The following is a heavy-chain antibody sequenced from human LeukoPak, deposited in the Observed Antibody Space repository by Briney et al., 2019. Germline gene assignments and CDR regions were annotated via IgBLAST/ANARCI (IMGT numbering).Heavy chain of an antibody. V-gene: IGHV3-23*01. CDR1: GFTFTNYA. CDR2: TVGSRPDT. J-gene: IGHJ4*02. CDR3: AKSGYNRFDY. D-gene: IGHD5-24*01. Sequence: PGGPLSLFCAPSGFTFTNYAMMWVRHTPGTPRESVSATVGSRPDTYHADSVKGRFTVSRDNSKNTLYLQMNSLRAEDTAVYYCAKSGYNRFDYWGQGTLVTVSS.